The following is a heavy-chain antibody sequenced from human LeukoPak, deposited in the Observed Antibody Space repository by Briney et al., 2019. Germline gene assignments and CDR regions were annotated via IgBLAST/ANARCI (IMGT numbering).Heavy chain of an antibody. J-gene: IGHJ2*01. CDR1: GFTFSSNW. V-gene: IGHV3-74*01. D-gene: IGHD7-27*01. Sequence: GVSVRLSCAAPGFTFSSNWMHWVRQAPGKGPVWVSRINSDRSSTSYTDSVKGRFTTSRDNAKNTLYLQMNSLRAEDTAVYYCARGGVNWGYWSFDLWGRGTLVTVSP. CDR2: INSDRSST. CDR3: ARGGVNWGYWSFDL.